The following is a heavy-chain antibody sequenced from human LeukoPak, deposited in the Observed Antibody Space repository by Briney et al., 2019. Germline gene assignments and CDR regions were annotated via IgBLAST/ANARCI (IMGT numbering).Heavy chain of an antibody. CDR2: INSDGGST. D-gene: IGHD5-24*01. CDR1: GFTFSSYW. V-gene: IGHV3-74*01. Sequence: GESLKISCTAFGFTFSSYWMHWVRQAPGKGLVWVSRINSDGGSTSYADSVKGRFTISRDNAKNTLYLQMNSLRAEDTAVYYCARRIQGMAPYYFDYWGQGTLVTVSS. J-gene: IGHJ4*02. CDR3: ARRIQGMAPYYFDY.